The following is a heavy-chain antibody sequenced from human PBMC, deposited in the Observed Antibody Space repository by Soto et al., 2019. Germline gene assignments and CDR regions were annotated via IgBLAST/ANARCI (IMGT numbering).Heavy chain of an antibody. Sequence: QVQLVQSGAEVRQPASSVKVSCKTSGGTFSSYAISWVRQAPGQGLEWMEGIVPIVDTSTYAQKSQGRVTITADESTSTFYMELSSLRSDDTAVYYCVRVVAIPGYPDNWGQGTLVTVSS. CDR3: VRVVAIPGYPDN. V-gene: IGHV1-69*12. D-gene: IGHD5-12*01. CDR2: IVPIVDTS. J-gene: IGHJ4*02. CDR1: GGTFSSYA.